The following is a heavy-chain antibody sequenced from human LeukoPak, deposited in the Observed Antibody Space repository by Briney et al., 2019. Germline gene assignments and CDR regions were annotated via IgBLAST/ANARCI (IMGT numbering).Heavy chain of an antibody. D-gene: IGHD3-22*01. CDR1: GYTFTGYY. J-gene: IGHJ4*02. Sequence: ASVKVSCKASGYTFTGYYMHWVRQAPGQGLEWMGWINPNSGGTNYAQKLQGRVTMTRDTSISTAYMELSRLRSDDTAVYYCARPYYYDSSGYSAAVDYWGQGTLVTVSS. V-gene: IGHV1-2*02. CDR2: INPNSGGT. CDR3: ARPYYYDSSGYSAAVDY.